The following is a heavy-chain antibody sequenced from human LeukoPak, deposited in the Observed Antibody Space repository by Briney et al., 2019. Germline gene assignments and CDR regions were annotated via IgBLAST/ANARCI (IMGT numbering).Heavy chain of an antibody. V-gene: IGHV1-2*02. J-gene: IGHJ4*02. D-gene: IGHD2-2*01. CDR2: INPNSGDT. CDR3: ARYCSSASCSEGDVY. CDR1: GYTFTDYY. Sequence: RASVKVSCKASGYTFTDYYIHWVRQAPGQGLEWMGWINPNSGDTNYAQKFQGRVTMTRDTSISTAYMELGSLRSDDTAVYYCARYCSSASCSEGDVYWGQGTLVTVSS.